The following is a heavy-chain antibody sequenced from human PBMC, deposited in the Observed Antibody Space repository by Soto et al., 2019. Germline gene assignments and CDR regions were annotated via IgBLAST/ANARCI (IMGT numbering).Heavy chain of an antibody. D-gene: IGHD1-26*01. J-gene: IGHJ4*02. CDR2: IGTAGDT. CDR3: ARERGAQLFDY. CDR1: GFTFSSYD. Sequence: GSLRLSCAASGFTFSSYDMHWVRQATGKGLEWVSAIGTAGDTYYPGSVKGRFTISRENAKNSLYLQMNSLRAGDTAVYYCARERGAQLFDYWGQGTLVTVSS. V-gene: IGHV3-13*01.